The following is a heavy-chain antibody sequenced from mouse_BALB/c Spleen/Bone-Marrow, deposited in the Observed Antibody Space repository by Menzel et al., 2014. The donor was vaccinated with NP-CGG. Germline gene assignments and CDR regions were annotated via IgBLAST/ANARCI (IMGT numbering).Heavy chain of an antibody. V-gene: IGHV5-6*02. CDR2: ISSGGSYT. CDR1: GFTFSSYG. D-gene: IGHD2-10*02. Sequence: EVKVVESGGDLVKPGGSLKLSCAASGFTFSSYGMSWVRQTPDKRLEWVATISSGGSYTYYPDSVKGRFTISRDNAKNTLYLQMSSLKSEDTAMYYCARRGYGNSYWYFDVWGAGTTVTVSS. CDR3: ARRGYGNSYWYFDV. J-gene: IGHJ1*01.